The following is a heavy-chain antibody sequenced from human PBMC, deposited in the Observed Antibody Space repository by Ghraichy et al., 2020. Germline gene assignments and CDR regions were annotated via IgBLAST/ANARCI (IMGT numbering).Heavy chain of an antibody. J-gene: IGHJ4*02. D-gene: IGHD1-1*01. Sequence: ASVKVSCKASGYTFTSYYIHWVRQAPGQGLEWMGIINPTSGSTNYAQRFQGRATMTRDTSTSTVYMELSSLRSEDTAVYSCARILERRGGDYWGQGTLVTVSS. CDR1: GYTFTSYY. CDR3: ARILERRGGDY. CDR2: INPTSGST. V-gene: IGHV1-46*01.